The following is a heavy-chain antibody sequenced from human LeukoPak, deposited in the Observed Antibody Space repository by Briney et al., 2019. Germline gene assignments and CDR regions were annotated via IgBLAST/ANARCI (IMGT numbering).Heavy chain of an antibody. Sequence: PSETLSLTCSVSGGSINSFYWSWIRQPAGKRLEWIGRIYTTGSIDYNPSLKSRVTISVDTSKNQFSLKLSSVTAADTAVYYCAGQGGRLTANPFDYWGQGTLVTVSS. CDR2: IYTTGSI. D-gene: IGHD1-20*01. CDR1: GGSINSFY. J-gene: IGHJ4*02. CDR3: AGQGGRLTANPFDY. V-gene: IGHV4-4*07.